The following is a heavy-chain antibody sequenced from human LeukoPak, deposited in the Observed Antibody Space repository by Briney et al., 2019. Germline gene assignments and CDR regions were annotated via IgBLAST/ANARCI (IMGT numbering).Heavy chain of an antibody. CDR3: ARSNSGSYWYYFDY. V-gene: IGHV4-59*01. D-gene: IGHD1-26*01. J-gene: IGHJ4*02. Sequence: SETLSLTCIVSGGSISSYYWSWIRQPPGKGLEWIGYIYYSGSTNYNPSLKSRVTISVDTSKNQFSLKLSSVTAADTAVYYCARSNSGSYWYYFDYWGQGTLVTVSS. CDR2: IYYSGST. CDR1: GGSISSYY.